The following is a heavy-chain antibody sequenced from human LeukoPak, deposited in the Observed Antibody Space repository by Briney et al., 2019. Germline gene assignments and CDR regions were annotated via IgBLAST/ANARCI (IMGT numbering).Heavy chain of an antibody. Sequence: PGRSLSLACAVSGLTFSTYATSWVRRAPRKGREWVSAITGGGFRTYYADSGKDRLTISRHNSKHTVFLQMNSQRAEDTAVYYCAKMGGGNYYEWQFDYWGQGTMVTVSS. CDR2: ITGGGFRT. J-gene: IGHJ4*02. D-gene: IGHD1-26*01. V-gene: IGHV3-23*01. CDR1: GLTFSTYA. CDR3: AKMGGGNYYEWQFDY.